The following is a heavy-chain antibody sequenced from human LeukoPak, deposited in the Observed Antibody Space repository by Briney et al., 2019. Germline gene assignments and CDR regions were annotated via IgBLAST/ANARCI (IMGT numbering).Heavy chain of an antibody. J-gene: IGHJ4*02. D-gene: IGHD6-13*01. V-gene: IGHV1-18*01. CDR2: INTYSGNT. Sequence: ASVKVSCKASGYNFDKFGIAWVRQAPGQGPEWMGWINTYSGNTKYAQQIQGRVTMTTDTSTSTVYMELRSLTSDDTAVYFCARDTPQHLKRYDYWGQGTQVTVSS. CDR1: GYNFDKFG. CDR3: ARDTPQHLKRYDY.